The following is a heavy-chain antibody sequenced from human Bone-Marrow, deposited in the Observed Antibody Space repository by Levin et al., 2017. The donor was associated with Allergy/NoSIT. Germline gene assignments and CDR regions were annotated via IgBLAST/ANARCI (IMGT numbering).Heavy chain of an antibody. CDR3: ARDRIYGGHLGDAFDI. CDR1: GFIFSSYE. Sequence: GGSLRLSCAASGFIFSSYEMNWVRQAPGKGLEWVSYISGSGSTTYHAESVKGRFSISRDNVENSLYLQINSLRAEDTAIYYCARDRIYGGHLGDAFDIWGQGTMVTVSS. J-gene: IGHJ3*02. V-gene: IGHV3-48*03. CDR2: ISGSGSTT. D-gene: IGHD4-23*01.